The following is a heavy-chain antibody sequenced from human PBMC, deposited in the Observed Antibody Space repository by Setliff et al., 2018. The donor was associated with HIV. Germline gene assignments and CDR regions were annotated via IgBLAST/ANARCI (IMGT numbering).Heavy chain of an antibody. Sequence: PSETLSLTCSVSGDSISSGSSYWSWIRQPAGKGLEWIGRIYTSGSTDHNPSLRSRVTISIDTSKNQFSLKLTSVTAADTAVYYCARLAPAMVYELDYWGPGTLVTVSS. CDR2: IYTSGST. CDR1: GDSISSGSSY. CDR3: ARLAPAMVYELDY. D-gene: IGHD5-18*01. J-gene: IGHJ4*02. V-gene: IGHV4-61*02.